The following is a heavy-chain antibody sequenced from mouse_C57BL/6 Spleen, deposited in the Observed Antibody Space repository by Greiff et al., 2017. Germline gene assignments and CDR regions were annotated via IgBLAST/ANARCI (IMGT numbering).Heavy chain of an antibody. V-gene: IGHV1-74*01. J-gene: IGHJ4*01. D-gene: IGHD2-3*01. Sequence: QVQLKQPGAELVKPGASVKVSCKASGYTFTSYWMHWVKQRPGQGLEWIGRIHPSDSDTNYNQKFKGKATLTVDKSSSTAYMQLSSLTSEDSAVYYCAISYDGYKDAMDYWGQGTSVTVSS. CDR1: GYTFTSYW. CDR3: AISYDGYKDAMDY. CDR2: IHPSDSDT.